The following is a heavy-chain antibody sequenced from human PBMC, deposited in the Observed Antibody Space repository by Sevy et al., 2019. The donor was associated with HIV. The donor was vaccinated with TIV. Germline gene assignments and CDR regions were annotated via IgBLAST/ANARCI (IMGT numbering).Heavy chain of an antibody. CDR1: GGTFSSYA. D-gene: IGHD3-22*01. CDR3: ARGAPDYYDSSGYYYGAFDI. Sequence: ASVKVSCKASGGTFSSYAISWVRQAPGQGLEWMGGIIPIFGTANYAQKFQGRVTFTADKSTSTAYMELSSLRSEDTAVYYCARGAPDYYDSSGYYYGAFDIWGQGTMVTVSS. V-gene: IGHV1-69*06. J-gene: IGHJ3*02. CDR2: IIPIFGTA.